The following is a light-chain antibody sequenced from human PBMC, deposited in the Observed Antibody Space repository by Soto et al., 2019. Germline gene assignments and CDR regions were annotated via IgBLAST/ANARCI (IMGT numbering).Light chain of an antibody. CDR2: GAS. Sequence: IVMTQSPATLSVSPGERATLSCRASQTISANLAWYQQRPGQAPRLLIYGASTRATGIPARFSGSGSGTEFTLTISSLHSEDFAVYYCQQYNNWPPLTFGGGTKVDIK. V-gene: IGKV3-15*01. J-gene: IGKJ4*01. CDR3: QQYNNWPPLT. CDR1: QTISAN.